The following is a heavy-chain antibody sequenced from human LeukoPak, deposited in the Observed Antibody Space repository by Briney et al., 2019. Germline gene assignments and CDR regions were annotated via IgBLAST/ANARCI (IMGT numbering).Heavy chain of an antibody. CDR3: AKEDTHYYDSSGYYY. CDR2: ISGRGDNT. J-gene: IGHJ4*02. V-gene: IGHV3-23*01. Sequence: GRSLRLSCAASGFTFSTYAMSWVRQAPGKGLEWVSGISGRGDNTYYADSVKGRFTVSRDNSKNTLYLQMNSLRAEDTAVYYCAKEDTHYYDSSGYYYWGQGTLVTVSS. CDR1: GFTFSTYA. D-gene: IGHD3-22*01.